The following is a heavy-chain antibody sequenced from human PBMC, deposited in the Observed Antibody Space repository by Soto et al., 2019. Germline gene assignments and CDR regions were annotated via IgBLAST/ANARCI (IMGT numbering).Heavy chain of an antibody. V-gene: IGHV3-7*01. CDR1: GFTFSSYW. CDR2: IKQDGSEK. CDR3: ARDRGYSYGYKYYYYYMDV. Sequence: GGSLRLSCAASGFTFSSYWMSWVRQAPGKGLEWVANIKQDGSEKYYVDSVKGRFTISRDKAKNSLYLQMNSLRAEDTAVYYCARDRGYSYGYKYYYYYMDVWGKGTTVTVSS. J-gene: IGHJ6*03. D-gene: IGHD5-18*01.